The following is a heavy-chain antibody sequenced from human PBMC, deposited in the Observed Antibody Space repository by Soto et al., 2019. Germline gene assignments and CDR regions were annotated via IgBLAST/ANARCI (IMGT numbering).Heavy chain of an antibody. D-gene: IGHD3-3*01. CDR2: ISGSGGST. CDR1: GCTFSSYA. J-gene: IGHJ4*02. Sequence: TGGSLRLSCAASGCTFSSYAMSWVRQAPGKGLEWVSAISGSGGSTYYADSVKGRFTISRDNSKNTLYLQMNSLRAEDTAVYYCAKGAYYDFWSGYSDYWGQGTLVTVSS. CDR3: AKGAYYDFWSGYSDY. V-gene: IGHV3-23*01.